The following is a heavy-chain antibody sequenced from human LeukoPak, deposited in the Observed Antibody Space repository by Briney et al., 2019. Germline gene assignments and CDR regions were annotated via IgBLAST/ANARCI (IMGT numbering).Heavy chain of an antibody. J-gene: IGHJ4*02. D-gene: IGHD2-15*01. Sequence: PGGSLRLSCVASGFTFSSYTMSWVRQAPGKGLEWVSALNAGGGSTHYADSVRGRFTISRDNSKNTLYLQMNSLRAEDTAVYYCASPVRVRYCSGGSCYSPFDFCGQGNLVTVSS. V-gene: IGHV3-23*01. CDR2: LNAGGGST. CDR1: GFTFSSYT. CDR3: ASPVRVRYCSGGSCYSPFDF.